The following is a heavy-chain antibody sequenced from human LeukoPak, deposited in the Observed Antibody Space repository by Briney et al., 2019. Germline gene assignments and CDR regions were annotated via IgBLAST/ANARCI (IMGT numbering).Heavy chain of an antibody. Sequence: GGSLRLSCAASEFTFSTYAMHWVRHAPGRGLEHGSAISSHGGSTYYANSVKGRYTISRDNMKNTLYLQMGSLEAEDMAVYYGARGNYYDSSCYSPLDYWGQGTLVTVSS. J-gene: IGHJ4*02. V-gene: IGHV3-64*01. CDR3: ARGNYYDSSCYSPLDY. CDR1: EFTFSTYA. CDR2: ISSHGGST. D-gene: IGHD3-22*01.